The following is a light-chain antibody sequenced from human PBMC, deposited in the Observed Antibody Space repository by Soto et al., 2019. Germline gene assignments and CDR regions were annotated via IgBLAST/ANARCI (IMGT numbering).Light chain of an antibody. CDR2: DTS. J-gene: IGLJ2*01. CDR3: LLSYSGGRHVV. V-gene: IGLV7-46*01. Sequence: QAVVTQEPSLTVSPGGTVTLTCGSSTGAVTSRHYPYWFQQKPGQAPRTLIYDTSDKHSWTPARFSGSLLGGKAALTLSGAQPEDEAEYYCLLSYSGGRHVVFGGGTKLTVL. CDR1: TGAVTSRHY.